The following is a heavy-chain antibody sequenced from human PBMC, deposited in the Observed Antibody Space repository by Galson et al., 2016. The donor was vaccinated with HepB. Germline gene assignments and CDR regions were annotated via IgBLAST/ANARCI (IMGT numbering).Heavy chain of an antibody. Sequence: SLRLSCAASGFTFSTYSLNWVRQAPGKGLEWVSSISSSSSYIYYAGSATGRFTISRDNAKNSMYLQMNSLRAEDKAVYYCARDNPHGDYVGNYLYYGMDVWGQGTTVTVSS. CDR2: ISSSSSYI. V-gene: IGHV3-21*01. J-gene: IGHJ6*02. CDR3: ARDNPHGDYVGNYLYYGMDV. CDR1: GFTFSTYS. D-gene: IGHD2-21*01.